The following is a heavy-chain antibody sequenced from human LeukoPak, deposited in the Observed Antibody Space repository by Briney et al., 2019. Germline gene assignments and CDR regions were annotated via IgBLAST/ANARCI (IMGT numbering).Heavy chain of an antibody. J-gene: IGHJ4*02. CDR3: ARDKSETDWLLRAFDY. D-gene: IGHD3-9*01. CDR1: GGSISSYY. Sequence: SETLSLTCTVSGGSISSYYWSWIRQPAGKGLEWIGRIYTSGSTTYNPSLKSRVTISGDTSENQFSLRLSSVTAADTAVYYCARDKSETDWLLRAFDYWGQGTLVTVSS. CDR2: IYTSGST. V-gene: IGHV4-4*07.